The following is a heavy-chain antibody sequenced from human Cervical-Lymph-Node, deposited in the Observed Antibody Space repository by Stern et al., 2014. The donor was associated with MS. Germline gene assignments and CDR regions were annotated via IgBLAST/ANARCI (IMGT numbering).Heavy chain of an antibody. CDR1: GFTFSSYG. CDR3: ARGNDGLGEDYYYYGMGV. Sequence: QVQLVESGGGVVQPGRSLRLSCAASGFTFSSYGMHWVRQAPGKGLEWVAVIWYDGSNKYYADSVKGRFTISRDNSKNTLYLQMNSLRAEDTAVYYCARGNDGLGEDYYYYGMGVWGQGTTVTVSS. V-gene: IGHV3-33*01. D-gene: IGHD3-10*01. CDR2: IWYDGSNK. J-gene: IGHJ6*02.